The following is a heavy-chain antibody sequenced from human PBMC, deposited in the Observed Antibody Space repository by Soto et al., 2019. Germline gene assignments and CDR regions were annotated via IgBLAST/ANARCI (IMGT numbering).Heavy chain of an antibody. CDR3: AREHSSSIAARHLNYFDY. V-gene: IGHV3-23*01. CDR1: GFTFTSFA. CDR2: ISGSGGAT. Sequence: HPGGSLRLSCAASGFTFTSFAVSWVRQAPGKGLEWVAAISGSGGATYYADSVKGRFTISRDNSKNTLYLQMNSLRAEDTAVYYCAREHSSSIAARHLNYFDYWGQGTLVTVSS. D-gene: IGHD6-6*01. J-gene: IGHJ4*02.